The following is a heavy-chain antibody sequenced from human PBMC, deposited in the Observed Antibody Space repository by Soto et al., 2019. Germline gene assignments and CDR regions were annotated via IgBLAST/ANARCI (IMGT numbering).Heavy chain of an antibody. Sequence: PVGSLSLSCVASGFTFTSTSMNWVRQAPGKGLEWVSSISSLSTFIHYADSVKGRFTISRDNAKNSVYLQMNSLRAEDAAVYYCARETTLTYHHFDFWGHGTLVTVS. J-gene: IGHJ4*01. CDR1: GFTFTSTS. D-gene: IGHD4-17*01. CDR3: ARETTLTYHHFDF. CDR2: ISSLSTFI. V-gene: IGHV3-21*01.